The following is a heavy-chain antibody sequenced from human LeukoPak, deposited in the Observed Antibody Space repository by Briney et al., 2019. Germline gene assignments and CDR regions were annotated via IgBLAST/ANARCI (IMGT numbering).Heavy chain of an antibody. Sequence: GGSLRLSCAASGFTFSSYAMHWVRQAPGKGLEWVAIISYDGSNKYYADSVKGRFTISRDSSKNTLHLQMNSLRAEDTAVYYCARGDKQLVFERGKGGFDPWGQGTLVTVSS. J-gene: IGHJ5*02. CDR2: ISYDGSNK. CDR1: GFTFSSYA. D-gene: IGHD6-13*01. CDR3: ARGDKQLVFERGKGGFDP. V-gene: IGHV3-30*04.